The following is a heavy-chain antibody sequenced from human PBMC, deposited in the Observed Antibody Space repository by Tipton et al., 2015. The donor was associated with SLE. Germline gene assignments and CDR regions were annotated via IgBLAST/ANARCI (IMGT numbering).Heavy chain of an antibody. Sequence: TLSLTCTVSGGAISTYYWSWLRQSPGKGLEWIGFIINRGSTNYNPSLKSRVTISVDTSKNQFSLKLSSVTAADTAVYYCARDGAGDAFDIWGQGTMVTVSS. D-gene: IGHD6-19*01. CDR3: ARDGAGDAFDI. J-gene: IGHJ3*02. CDR2: IINRGST. CDR1: GGAISTYY. V-gene: IGHV4-59*01.